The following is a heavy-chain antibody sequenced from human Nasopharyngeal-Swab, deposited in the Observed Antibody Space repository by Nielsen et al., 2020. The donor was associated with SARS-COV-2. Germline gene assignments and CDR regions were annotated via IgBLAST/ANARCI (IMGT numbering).Heavy chain of an antibody. Sequence: SETLSLTCTVSGGSISSYYWSWIRQPPGKGLEWIGYIYYSGSTNYNPSLKSRVTISVDTSKNQFSLKLSSVTAADTAVYYCAGVSGWYEMDVWGKGTTVTVSS. V-gene: IGHV4-59*01. D-gene: IGHD6-19*01. J-gene: IGHJ6*04. CDR1: GGSISSYY. CDR3: AGVSGWYEMDV. CDR2: IYYSGST.